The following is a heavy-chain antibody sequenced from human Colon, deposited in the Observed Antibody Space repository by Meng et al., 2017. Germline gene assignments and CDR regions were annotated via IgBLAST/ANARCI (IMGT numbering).Heavy chain of an antibody. CDR1: GFSLSTSGAG. Sequence: HIPLKEVRPPLVKPTRPLTLTCSFSGFSLSTSGAGVGWIRQPPGKPLEWLAVIYWNDEKRYVPGLKSRLTITKDTSKNQVVLTMTNVDTVDTATYYCGHRRGMAASGGVFDPWGQGTLVTVSS. J-gene: IGHJ5*02. D-gene: IGHD5-24*01. CDR2: IYWNDEK. CDR3: GHRRGMAASGGVFDP. V-gene: IGHV2-5*01.